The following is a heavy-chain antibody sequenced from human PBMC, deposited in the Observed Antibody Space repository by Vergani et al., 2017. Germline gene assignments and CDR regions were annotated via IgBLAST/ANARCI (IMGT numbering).Heavy chain of an antibody. Sequence: EVQLLESGGDVVQPGGSLRLSCAASGFTFNHYAMNWVRQAPGKGLEWVSGIRGSGGSTYYAGSVKGRFTISRDSSKNTLYLQMNSLSAGDTAVYYCEKANPRNSGYDYLYYDHAMYVWGQGTTVTVSS. CDR1: GFTFNHYA. J-gene: IGHJ6*02. CDR2: IRGSGGST. CDR3: EKANPRNSGYDYLYYDHAMYV. D-gene: IGHD5-12*01. V-gene: IGHV3-23*01.